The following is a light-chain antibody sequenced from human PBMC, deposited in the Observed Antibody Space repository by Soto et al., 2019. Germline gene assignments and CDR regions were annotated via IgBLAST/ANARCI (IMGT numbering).Light chain of an antibody. V-gene: IGKV3-11*01. CDR3: QVRSTWPRVT. CDR1: QSVSKY. CDR2: GTS. Sequence: IVLTQSPATLSLSPGDTATLSCRASQSVSKYLAWYQQKPGQPPRLLIYGTSNRATGVPARFSGSGSGTDFTLTISSLESEDFAVYYCQVRSTWPRVTFGPGTRLEIK. J-gene: IGKJ5*01.